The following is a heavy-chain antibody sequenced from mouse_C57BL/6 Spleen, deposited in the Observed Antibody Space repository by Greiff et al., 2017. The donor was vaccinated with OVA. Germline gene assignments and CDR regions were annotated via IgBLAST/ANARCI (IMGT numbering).Heavy chain of an antibody. CDR3: ASSLYYSNYFYAMDD. J-gene: IGHJ4*01. Sequence: EVQLQESGPGLVKPSPSLSLSCSVTGYSITSGYYWNWIRQFPGNKLECMDYIRYDGGNNYNPSLKNQISITLDTSKNQLFLKLNSVTTEDTATYYGASSLYYSNYFYAMDDWGQGTSVTVSS. V-gene: IGHV3-6*01. CDR1: GYSITSGYY. CDR2: IRYDGGN. D-gene: IGHD2-5*01.